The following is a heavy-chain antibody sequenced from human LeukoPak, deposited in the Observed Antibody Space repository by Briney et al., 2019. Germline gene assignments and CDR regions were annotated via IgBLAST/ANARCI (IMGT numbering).Heavy chain of an antibody. CDR3: ARVGRLAMGTATAFDI. V-gene: IGHV4-59*11. Sequence: SETLSLTCTVSGGSISSLYWSWIRQPPGKGLEWIGYIYYSGSTDYNPSLMGRVTISVDTSKNQFSLKLSSVSAADTAVYYCARVGRLAMGTATAFDIWGQGTMVTVSS. D-gene: IGHD1-26*01. CDR1: GGSISSLY. CDR2: IYYSGST. J-gene: IGHJ3*02.